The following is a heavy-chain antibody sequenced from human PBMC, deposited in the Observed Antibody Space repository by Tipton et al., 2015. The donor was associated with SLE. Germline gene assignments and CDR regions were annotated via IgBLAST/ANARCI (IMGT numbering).Heavy chain of an antibody. CDR1: GFTFSSYA. CDR3: ARDNLYYFVY. J-gene: IGHJ4*02. D-gene: IGHD1-14*01. CDR2: ISGSGGST. V-gene: IGHV3-23*01. Sequence: SLRLSCAASGFTFSSYAMSWVRQAPGKGLEWVSAISGSGGSTYYADSVKGRFTISRDNAKNSLYLQMNSLRAEETAVYYCARDNLYYFVYWGQGTLVTVSS.